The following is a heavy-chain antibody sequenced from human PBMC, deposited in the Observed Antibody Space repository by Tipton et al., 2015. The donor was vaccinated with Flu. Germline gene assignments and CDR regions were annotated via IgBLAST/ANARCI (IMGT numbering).Heavy chain of an antibody. CDR2: INPNSGGT. CDR1: GYTFTGYY. V-gene: IGHV1-2*02. Sequence: QVQLVQSGAEVKKPGASVKVSCKASGYTFTGYYMHWVRQAPGQGLEWMGWINPNSGGTNYAQKFQGRVTMTRDTSISTAYMELSRLRSDDTAVYYCARDIPPPVPAANDYYYYGMDVWGQGTTVTVSS. D-gene: IGHD2-2*01. J-gene: IGHJ6*02. CDR3: ARDIPPPVPAANDYYYYGMDV.